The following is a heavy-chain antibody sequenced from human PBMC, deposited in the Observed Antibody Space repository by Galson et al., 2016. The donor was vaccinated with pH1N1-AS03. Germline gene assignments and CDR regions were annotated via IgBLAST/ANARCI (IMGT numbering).Heavy chain of an antibody. CDR3: ARAGIVETGVIRCGGDCCSTYC. Sequence: SVKVSCKVSGYTLTAYYIHWVRQAPGQGLEWMGLINPKTEGTYSAQKFQGRVTMTRDTSVSTAYMELTWLTSDDTAVYYCARAGIVETGVIRCGGDCCSTYCWGQGTLVTVSS. D-gene: IGHD2-21*02. J-gene: IGHJ4*02. V-gene: IGHV1-2*06. CDR1: GYTLTAYY. CDR2: INPKTEGT.